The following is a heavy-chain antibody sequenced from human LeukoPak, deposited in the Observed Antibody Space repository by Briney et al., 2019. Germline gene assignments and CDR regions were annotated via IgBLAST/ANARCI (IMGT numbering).Heavy chain of an antibody. CDR2: IIPIFGTA. CDR3: ATPTIPYIQLWFRGPRWRFDY. J-gene: IGHJ4*02. D-gene: IGHD5-18*01. CDR1: GGTFSGYA. Sequence: ASVKVSCKASGGTFSGYAISWVRQAPGQGLEWMGGIIPIFGTANYAQKFQGRVTITADESTSTAYMELSSLRSEDTAVYYCATPTIPYIQLWFRGPRWRFDYWGQGTLVTVSS. V-gene: IGHV1-69*13.